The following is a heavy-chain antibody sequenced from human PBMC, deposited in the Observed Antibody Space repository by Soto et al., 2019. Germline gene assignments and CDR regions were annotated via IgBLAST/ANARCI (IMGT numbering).Heavy chain of an antibody. CDR1: GDSINNYY. Sequence: QVQLQESGPGLVRPSETLSLTCTVSGDSINNYYWNWIRQPPGKGLEWIGYVSYIGSTNYNPSLKSRGNISVETSKSQFSLKLSSVTAADTAVYYCARGYCSGSTRYLYYFDYWGQGTLVTVSS. D-gene: IGHD2-15*01. CDR2: VSYIGST. CDR3: ARGYCSGSTRYLYYFDY. V-gene: IGHV4-59*01. J-gene: IGHJ4*02.